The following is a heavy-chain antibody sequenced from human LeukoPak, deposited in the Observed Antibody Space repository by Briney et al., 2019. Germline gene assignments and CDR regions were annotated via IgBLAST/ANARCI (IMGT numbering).Heavy chain of an antibody. CDR1: GFSFSSYS. D-gene: IGHD6-19*01. J-gene: IGHJ4*02. V-gene: IGHV3-48*01. CDR2: ISSTNSTI. CDR3: AKSYSSGWNYFDY. Sequence: GGSLRLSCEASGFSFSSYSMNWVRQAPGKGLEWVSYISSTNSTIYYADSVKGRFTISRDNSKNTLYLQMNSLRAEDTAVYYCAKSYSSGWNYFDYWGQGTLVTVSS.